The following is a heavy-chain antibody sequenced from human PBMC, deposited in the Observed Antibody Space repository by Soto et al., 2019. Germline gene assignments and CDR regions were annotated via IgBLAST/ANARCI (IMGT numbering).Heavy chain of an antibody. CDR1: GFNFDDHV. J-gene: IGHJ6*02. V-gene: IGHV3-9*01. Sequence: GGSLRLSCVASGFNFDDHVMHWVRQVPGKGLEWVGHINWDGYSIGYGGSVRGRFTISRDNAKNTLYLQMSSLRREDTALYYCARSWSGSTSGRVDVWGQGTTVTVSS. D-gene: IGHD3-3*01. CDR3: ARSWSGSTSGRVDV. CDR2: INWDGYSI.